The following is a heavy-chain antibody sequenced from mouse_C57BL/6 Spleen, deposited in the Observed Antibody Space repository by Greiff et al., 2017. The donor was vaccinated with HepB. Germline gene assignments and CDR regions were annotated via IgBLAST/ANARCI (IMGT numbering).Heavy chain of an antibody. CDR1: GYAFSSSW. CDR3: ANYYGSSSFV. J-gene: IGHJ1*03. D-gene: IGHD1-1*01. V-gene: IGHV1-82*01. Sequence: QVQLKESGPELVKPGASVKISCKASGYAFSSSWMNWVKQRPGKGLEWIGRIYPGDGDTNYNGKLKGKATLTADKSSSTAYMQLSSLTSEDSAVYFCANYYGSSSFVWGTGTTVTVSS. CDR2: IYPGDGDT.